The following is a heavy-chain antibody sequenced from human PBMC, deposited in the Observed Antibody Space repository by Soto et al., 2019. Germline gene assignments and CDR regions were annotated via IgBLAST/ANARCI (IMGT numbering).Heavy chain of an antibody. CDR3: AKGAEGICSSTRCLYYFDY. J-gene: IGHJ4*02. D-gene: IGHD2-2*01. Sequence: EVQVLESGGGLVQPGGSLRLSCVASGFTFSRYAMNWVRQAPGKGLEWVSTISDSGSTYYTDSVKGRFTISRDNSKNTLYLEMHNLRAEDTAVYYCAKGAEGICSSTRCLYYFDYWGQGTLVTVSS. V-gene: IGHV3-23*01. CDR2: ISDSGST. CDR1: GFTFSRYA.